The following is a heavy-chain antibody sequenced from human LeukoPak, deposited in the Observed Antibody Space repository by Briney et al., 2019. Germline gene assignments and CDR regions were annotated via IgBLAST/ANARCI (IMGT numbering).Heavy chain of an antibody. J-gene: IGHJ4*02. Sequence: GGSLRLSCAASGFTFSSYWMSWVRQAPGKGLEWVANIKQDGSEKYCVDSVKGRFTISRDNAKNSLYLQMNSLRAEDTAVYYCARDGVLLWFGEEGFFDYWGQGTLVTVSS. CDR2: IKQDGSEK. V-gene: IGHV3-7*01. CDR3: ARDGVLLWFGEEGFFDY. CDR1: GFTFSSYW. D-gene: IGHD3-10*01.